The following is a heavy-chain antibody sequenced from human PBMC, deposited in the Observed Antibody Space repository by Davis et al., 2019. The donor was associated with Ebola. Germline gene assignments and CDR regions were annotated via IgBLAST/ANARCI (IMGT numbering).Heavy chain of an antibody. V-gene: IGHV3-23*01. CDR1: GFTFSSYA. CDR2: ISGGGGST. D-gene: IGHD3-10*02. J-gene: IGHJ5*02. Sequence: GESLKISCEVSGFTFSSYAMSWVRQAPGKGLEWVSGISGGGGSTHFAHYADSVKGRFTISRDNAKSTLYLQMDSLKADDTAVYYCAKYLFPHRWLDPWGQGTLVTVSS. CDR3: AKYLFPHRWLDP.